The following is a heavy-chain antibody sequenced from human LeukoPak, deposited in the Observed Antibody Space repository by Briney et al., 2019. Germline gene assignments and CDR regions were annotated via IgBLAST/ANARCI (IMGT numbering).Heavy chain of an antibody. Sequence: AGGSLRLSCAASGFTFRSFGLHWVRQAPGKGLEWVALTRSDGNSKNYADSVKGRFTISRDTSKNTVYLQMNNLRAEDTALYSCAKWSGDYPSYYLDYWGQGTLVTVSS. D-gene: IGHD4-17*01. CDR2: TRSDGNSK. CDR1: GFTFRSFG. CDR3: AKWSGDYPSYYLDY. V-gene: IGHV3-30*02. J-gene: IGHJ4*02.